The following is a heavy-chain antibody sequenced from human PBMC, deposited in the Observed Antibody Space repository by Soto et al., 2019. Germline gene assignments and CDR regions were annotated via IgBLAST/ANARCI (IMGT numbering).Heavy chain of an antibody. V-gene: IGHV4-34*01. D-gene: IGHD3-22*01. CDR3: ARYYYDGSGYSYNWFDP. CDR1: GGSFSGYY. J-gene: IGHJ5*02. CDR2: INQSGTT. Sequence: QVQLQQWGAGLLKPSETLSLTCAVYGGSFSGYYWTWIRQPPGKGLEWIGEINQSGTTNYNPSLKSRLTISVDTSKKQFSLKLSSVTAADTAVYYCARYYYDGSGYSYNWFDPWGQGTLVTVSS.